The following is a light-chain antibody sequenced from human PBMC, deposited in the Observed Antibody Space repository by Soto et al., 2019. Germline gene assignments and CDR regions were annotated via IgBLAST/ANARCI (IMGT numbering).Light chain of an antibody. CDR1: SSDVGDFNY. CDR3: SSYSSSITHVV. CDR2: DVT. Sequence: QSALTQPASVSGSPGRSVTISCTGSSSDVGDFNYVSWYQHLPGRAHKLIIYDVTNRPSGISYRFSASKSGRTASLTISGRQAEDEAGYYCSSYSSSITHVVFGGGTQLTVL. J-gene: IGLJ2*01. V-gene: IGLV2-14*03.